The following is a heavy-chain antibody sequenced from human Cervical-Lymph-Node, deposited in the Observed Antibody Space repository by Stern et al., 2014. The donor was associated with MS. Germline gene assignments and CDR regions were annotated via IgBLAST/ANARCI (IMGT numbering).Heavy chain of an antibody. D-gene: IGHD1-26*01. CDR1: GGTFSSYA. CDR2: IIPIFGTA. Sequence: VQLVESGAEVKKPGSSVKVSCKASGGTFSSYAISWVQQAPGQGLEGMGGIIPIFGTANYAQKFQSRVTITADESTSTAYMELSSLRSEDTAVYYCARGELKEGLVRGMDVWGQGTTVTVSS. V-gene: IGHV1-69*01. J-gene: IGHJ6*02. CDR3: ARGELKEGLVRGMDV.